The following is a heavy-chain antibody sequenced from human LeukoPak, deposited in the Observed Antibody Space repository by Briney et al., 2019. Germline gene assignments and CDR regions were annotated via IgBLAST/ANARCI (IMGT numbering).Heavy chain of an antibody. V-gene: IGHV1-3*03. CDR1: GYTFTIYG. Sequence: ASVKVSCKASGYTFTIYGLHWVRQAPGQSLQWMGWIHAGNGNTKYSQEFQDRVTISRDTSTSTAYMELSSLRSEDTAVYYCARVEGRYDFWSTYYMDVWGKGTTVTVSS. J-gene: IGHJ6*03. CDR3: ARVEGRYDFWSTYYMDV. D-gene: IGHD3-3*01. CDR2: IHAGNGNT.